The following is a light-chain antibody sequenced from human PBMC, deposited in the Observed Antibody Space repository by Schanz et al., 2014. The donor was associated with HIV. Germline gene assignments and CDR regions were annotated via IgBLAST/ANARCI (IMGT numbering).Light chain of an antibody. CDR3: QQYHSSRGT. J-gene: IGKJ4*01. Sequence: EIVLTQSPGTLSLSPGERATLSCRASQSVSSSYLAWYQQKPGQAPRLVIYATSTRAAGISDRFSGTGSGTDFTLTISRLEPDDFATYYCQQYHSSRGTFGGGTKVELK. CDR1: QSVSSSY. CDR2: ATS. V-gene: IGKV3-20*01.